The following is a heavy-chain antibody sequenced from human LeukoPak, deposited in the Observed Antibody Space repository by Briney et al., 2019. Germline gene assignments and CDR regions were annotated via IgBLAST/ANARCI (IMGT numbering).Heavy chain of an antibody. Sequence: TLSLTCTVSGGSISSGGYYWSWIRQPPGKGLEWIGYIYHSGSTYYNPSLKSRVTISVDRSKNQFSLKLSSVTAADTAVYYCARAAGSCVDYWSQGTLVTVSS. V-gene: IGHV4-30-2*01. CDR2: IYHSGST. D-gene: IGHD6-13*01. CDR1: GGSISSGGYY. J-gene: IGHJ4*02. CDR3: ARAAGSCVDY.